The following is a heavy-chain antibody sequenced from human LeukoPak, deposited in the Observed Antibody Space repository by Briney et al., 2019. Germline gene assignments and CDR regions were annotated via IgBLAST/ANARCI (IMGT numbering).Heavy chain of an antibody. Sequence: GGSLRLSCAASGFTFSSYAMSWVRQAPGKGLEWASAISGSGGSTYYADSVKGRFTISRDNSKNTLYLQMNSLRAEDTAVYYCAKDVLLWFGELPTTFDYWGQGTLVTVSS. V-gene: IGHV3-23*01. CDR1: GFTFSSYA. CDR3: AKDVLLWFGELPTTFDY. D-gene: IGHD3-10*01. J-gene: IGHJ4*02. CDR2: ISGSGGST.